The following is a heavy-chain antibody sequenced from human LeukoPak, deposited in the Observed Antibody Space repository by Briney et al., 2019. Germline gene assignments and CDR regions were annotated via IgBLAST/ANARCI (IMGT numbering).Heavy chain of an antibody. CDR1: GGTFSSYA. Sequence: SLKVSCKASGGTFSSYAISWVRQAPGQGLEWMGGIIPIFGTANYAQKFQGRVTITTDESTSTAYMELSSLRSEDTAVYYCARGIVGATPLDYWGQGTLVTVSS. V-gene: IGHV1-69*05. D-gene: IGHD1-26*01. CDR2: IIPIFGTA. CDR3: ARGIVGATPLDY. J-gene: IGHJ4*02.